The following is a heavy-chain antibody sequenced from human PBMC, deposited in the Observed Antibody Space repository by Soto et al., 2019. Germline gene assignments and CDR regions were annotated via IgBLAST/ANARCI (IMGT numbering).Heavy chain of an antibody. CDR2: IYYSGST. J-gene: IGHJ3*02. CDR3: ARYYYDSSGSSDAFDI. V-gene: IGHV4-31*03. CDR1: GGSISSGGYY. Sequence: PSETLSLTCTVSGGSISSGGYYWSWIRQHPGKGLEWIGYIYYSGSTYYNPSLKSRVTISVDTSKNQFSLKLSSVTAADTAVYYCARYYYDSSGSSDAFDIWGQGTMVTVS. D-gene: IGHD3-22*01.